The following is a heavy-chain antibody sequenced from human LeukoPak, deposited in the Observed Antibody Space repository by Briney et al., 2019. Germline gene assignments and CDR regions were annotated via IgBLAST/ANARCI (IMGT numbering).Heavy chain of an antibody. J-gene: IGHJ4*02. CDR2: IKQDGSEK. CDR3: ARDPYYYGSGSYYYFDY. D-gene: IGHD3-10*01. CDR1: GFTFSSYW. V-gene: IGHV3-7*01. Sequence: AGGSLRLSCAASGFTFSSYWMSWVRQAPGKGREWVANIKQDGSEKYYVDSVKGRFTISRDNAKNSLYLQMNSLRAEDTAVYYCARDPYYYGSGSYYYFDYWGQGTLVTVSS.